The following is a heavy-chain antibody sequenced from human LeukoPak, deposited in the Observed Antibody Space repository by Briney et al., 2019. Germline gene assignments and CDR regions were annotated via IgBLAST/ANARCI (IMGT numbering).Heavy chain of an antibody. Sequence: PSETLSLTCTVSGGSVSSGSYYWSWIRQPPGKGLEWIGYIYYSGSTNYNPSLKSRVTISVDTSKNQFSLKLSSVTAADTAVYYCARDTQLGSFDYWGQGSLVTVSS. CDR2: IYYSGST. D-gene: IGHD1-1*01. CDR1: GGSVSSGSYY. CDR3: ARDTQLGSFDY. J-gene: IGHJ4*02. V-gene: IGHV4-61*01.